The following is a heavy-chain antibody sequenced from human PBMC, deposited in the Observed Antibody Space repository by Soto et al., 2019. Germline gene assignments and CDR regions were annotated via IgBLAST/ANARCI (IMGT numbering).Heavy chain of an antibody. V-gene: IGHV1-24*01. D-gene: IGHD3-22*01. CDR2: FDPEDGET. CDR1: GYTLTELS. Sequence: SVKVSCKVSGYTLTELSMHWVRQAPGKGLEWMGGFDPEDGETIYAQKFQGRVTMTEDTSTDTAYMELSSLRSEDTAVYYCATHSSGYPYYYGMDVSGQRSTVIVSS. CDR3: ATHSSGYPYYYGMDV. J-gene: IGHJ6*02.